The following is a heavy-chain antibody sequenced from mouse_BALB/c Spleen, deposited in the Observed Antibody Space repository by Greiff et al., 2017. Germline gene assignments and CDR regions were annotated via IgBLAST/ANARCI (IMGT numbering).Heavy chain of an antibody. D-gene: IGHD1-1*02. V-gene: IGHV5-6-4*01. Sequence: EVHLVESGGGLVKPGGSLKLSCAASGFTFSSYTMSWVRQTPEKRLEWVATISSGGSYTYYPDSVKGRFTISRDNAKNTLYLQMSSLKSEDTAMYYCTRGGWDYFDYWGQGTTLTVSS. CDR1: GFTFSSYT. CDR2: ISSGGSYT. CDR3: TRGGWDYFDY. J-gene: IGHJ2*01.